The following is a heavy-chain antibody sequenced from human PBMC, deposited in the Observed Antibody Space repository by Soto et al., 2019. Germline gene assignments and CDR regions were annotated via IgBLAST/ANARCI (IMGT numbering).Heavy chain of an antibody. CDR1: GSSIGSYY. D-gene: IGHD3-16*01. Sequence: QVQLQESGPGLLKPSETLSLPCTVSGSSIGSYYWSCIRQSPGKVLEWIGFIYYTGSTNYNPSLKSRVTISVDTSKNQFSLKLSSVTAADTAVYYCAIQGVHNWFDPWGQGTLVTVSS. CDR3: AIQGVHNWFDP. J-gene: IGHJ5*02. V-gene: IGHV4-59*08. CDR2: IYYTGST.